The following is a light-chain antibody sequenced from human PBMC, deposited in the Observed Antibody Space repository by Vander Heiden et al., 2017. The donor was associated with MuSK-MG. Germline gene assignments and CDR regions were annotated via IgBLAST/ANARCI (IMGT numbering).Light chain of an antibody. CDR3: AAWDDSLNAWV. CDR2: GNN. Sequence: QSVVTPPPSASGAPGQSVTISCSGSSSNIGSKPVNWFQQLPGTAPKLLIHGNNQRPSGVPDRFSGSKSGTSASLAISGVQAEDEADYYCAAWDDSLNAWVFGGGTKLTGL. V-gene: IGLV1-44*01. J-gene: IGLJ3*02. CDR1: SSNIGSKP.